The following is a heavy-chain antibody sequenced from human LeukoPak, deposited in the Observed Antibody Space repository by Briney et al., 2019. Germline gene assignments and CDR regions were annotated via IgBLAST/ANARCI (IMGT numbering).Heavy chain of an antibody. J-gene: IGHJ4*02. CDR1: GGSISSGGYY. D-gene: IGHD3-3*01. V-gene: IGHV4-31*03. Sequence: SETLSLTCTVSGGSISSGGYYWSWIRQHPGKGLEWIGYIYYSGSTYYNPSLKSRVTISVDTSKNQFSLKLSSVTAADTAGYYCARAPGDFWSGYLEEGFNYGGRETLAT. CDR3: ARAPGDFWSGYLEEGFNY. CDR2: IYYSGST.